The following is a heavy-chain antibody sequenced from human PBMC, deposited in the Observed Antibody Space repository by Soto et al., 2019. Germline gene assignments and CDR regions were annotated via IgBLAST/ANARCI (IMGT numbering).Heavy chain of an antibody. Sequence: PGGSLRLSCAASGFTFSTYWMHWVRQVPGKGLVWVSRIDADGSGITYADFVKGRFTISRDNAKNTLFLQMNSLRAEDTAVYYCARPESSGYYYRNDGFDIWGKGTTVAVSS. D-gene: IGHD3-22*01. CDR1: GFTFSTYW. V-gene: IGHV3-74*03. CDR2: IDADGSGI. J-gene: IGHJ3*02. CDR3: ARPESSGYYYRNDGFDI.